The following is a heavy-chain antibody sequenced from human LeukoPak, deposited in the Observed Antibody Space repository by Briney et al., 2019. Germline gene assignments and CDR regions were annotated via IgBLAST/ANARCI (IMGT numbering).Heavy chain of an antibody. Sequence: GASVKVSCKASGYTFTGYYMHWVRQAPGQGLEWMGWINPNSGGTNYAQKFQGRVTMTRDTSISTAYMELSRLRSDGTAVYYCARVHYYGSGSKYYYYYMDVWGKGTTVTISS. J-gene: IGHJ6*03. CDR2: INPNSGGT. D-gene: IGHD3-10*01. CDR1: GYTFTGYY. V-gene: IGHV1-2*02. CDR3: ARVHYYGSGSKYYYYYMDV.